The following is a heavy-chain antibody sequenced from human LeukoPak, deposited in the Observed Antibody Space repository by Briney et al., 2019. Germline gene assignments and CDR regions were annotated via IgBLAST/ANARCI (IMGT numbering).Heavy chain of an antibody. V-gene: IGHV4-61*02. J-gene: IGHJ4*02. CDR2: IYNSGST. D-gene: IGHD5-24*01. CDR1: GGSVSSGSYY. Sequence: SETLSLTCTVSGGSVSSGSYYWTWIRQPAGKGLEWIGRIYNSGSTNYNPALKSRVTISVDTSKKQFSLKLRSVTAADTAIYYCSRDEDGYNDYWGQGTLVTVSS. CDR3: SRDEDGYNDY.